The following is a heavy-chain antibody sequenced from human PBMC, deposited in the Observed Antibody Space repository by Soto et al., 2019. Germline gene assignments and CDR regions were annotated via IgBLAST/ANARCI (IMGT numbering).Heavy chain of an antibody. J-gene: IGHJ5*02. D-gene: IGHD3-10*01. V-gene: IGHV3-23*01. CDR2: FSGDGINT. CDR3: ARAQFYSGSGNYNNLMFDA. CDR1: GFTISTA. Sequence: LRLSCAASGFTISTAMTWVRQAPGKGLEWVSSFSGDGINTYYADSVKGRFTFSRDNSKNTVYLQMDNLRVEDTAVYYCARAQFYSGSGNYNNLMFDAWGQGIQVTVSS.